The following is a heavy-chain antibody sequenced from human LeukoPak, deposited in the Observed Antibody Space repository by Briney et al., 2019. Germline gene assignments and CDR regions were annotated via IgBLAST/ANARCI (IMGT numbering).Heavy chain of an antibody. Sequence: GGSLRLSCAASGFTVSSDYMSWVRQAPGKGLEWGSVIYSGGSTYYADSVKGRFTISRDNSKNTLYLQMNSLRAEDTAVYYCARAIRGGGWSPFDYWGQGTLVTVSS. V-gene: IGHV3-53*01. CDR1: GFTVSSDY. CDR2: IYSGGST. CDR3: ARAIRGGGWSPFDY. J-gene: IGHJ4*02. D-gene: IGHD3-10*01.